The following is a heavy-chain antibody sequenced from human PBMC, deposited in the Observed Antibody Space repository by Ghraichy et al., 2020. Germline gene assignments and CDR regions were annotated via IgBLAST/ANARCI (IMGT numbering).Heavy chain of an antibody. CDR2: FDPEDGET. V-gene: IGHV1-24*01. CDR1: GYTLTELS. J-gene: IGHJ6*02. D-gene: IGHD2/OR15-2a*01. Sequence: ASVKVSCKVSGYTLTELSMHWVRQAPGKGLEWMGGFDPEDGETIYAQKFQGRVTMTEDTSTDTAYMELSSLRSEDTAVYYCATSGLSLRGYYYYGMDVWGQGTTVTVSS. CDR3: ATSGLSLRGYYYYGMDV.